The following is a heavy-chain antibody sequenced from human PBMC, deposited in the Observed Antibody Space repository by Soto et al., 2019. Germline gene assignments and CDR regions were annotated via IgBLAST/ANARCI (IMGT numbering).Heavy chain of an antibody. CDR1: GFTFSSYG. J-gene: IGHJ4*02. D-gene: IGHD4-17*01. V-gene: IGHV3-30*18. CDR3: AKASGDYNY. CDR2: ISYDGSNK. Sequence: GGSLRLSCAASGFTFSSYGVHWVRQAPGKGLEWVAVISYDGSNKYYADSVKGRFTISRDNSKNTLYLQMNSLRAEDTAVYYCAKASGDYNYWGQGTLVTVSS.